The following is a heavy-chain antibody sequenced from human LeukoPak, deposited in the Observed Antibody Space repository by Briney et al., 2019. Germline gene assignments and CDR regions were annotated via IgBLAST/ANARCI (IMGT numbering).Heavy chain of an antibody. J-gene: IGHJ4*02. D-gene: IGHD2/OR15-2a*01. CDR1: GGSFSGYY. CDR2: INHSGST. CDR3: ARAPEGNYLDY. Sequence: SETLSLTCAVYGGSFSGYYWSWIRQPPGKGLEWIGEINHSGSTNYNPSLKSRVTISVDTSKNQFSLKLSSVTAADTAVYYCARAPEGNYLDYWGQGTLVTVSS. V-gene: IGHV4-34*01.